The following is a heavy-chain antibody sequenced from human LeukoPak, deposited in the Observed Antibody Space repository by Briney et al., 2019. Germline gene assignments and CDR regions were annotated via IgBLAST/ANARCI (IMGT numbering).Heavy chain of an antibody. D-gene: IGHD6-13*01. V-gene: IGHV4-39*07. CDR3: ARLNIAAAYGTEGNWFDP. Sequence: PSETLSLTCSVSGGSITKNGYYWGWIRQSPETGLEWIGSMHYSGSTNYNPSLKSRVTISVDTSKNQFSLKLSSVTAADTAVYYCARLNIAAAYGTEGNWFDPWGQGTLVTVSS. J-gene: IGHJ5*02. CDR2: MHYSGST. CDR1: GGSITKNGYY.